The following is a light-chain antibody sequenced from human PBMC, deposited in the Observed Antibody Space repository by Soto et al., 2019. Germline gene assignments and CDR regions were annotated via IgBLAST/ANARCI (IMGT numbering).Light chain of an antibody. CDR3: QSYDSSLSGYV. J-gene: IGLJ1*01. V-gene: IGLV1-40*01. CDR2: GNS. CDR1: SSNIGAGYD. Sequence: QSVLTQPPSVSGAPGQRVTISCTGSSSNIGAGYDVHWYQQLPGTAPKLLIYGNSNRPSGVPDRFSGSKSGTSASLAITGLQAVGEADYYGQSYDSSLSGYVFGAG.